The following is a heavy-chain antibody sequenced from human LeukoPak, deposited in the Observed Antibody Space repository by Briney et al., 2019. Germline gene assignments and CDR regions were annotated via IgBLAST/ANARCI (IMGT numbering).Heavy chain of an antibody. D-gene: IGHD4-23*01. CDR3: ARDADFGGNSRLGFQF. CDR1: GFTFTNYA. Sequence: GRSLRLSCAASGFTFTNYALHWVRQAPGKGLEWVALISVDGSHDYYADSVKGRVSISRDNSNNTLILQVNRLSPEDTAVYYCARDADFGGNSRLGFQFWGQGTLVTVSS. J-gene: IGHJ4*02. CDR2: ISVDGSHD. V-gene: IGHV3-30*03.